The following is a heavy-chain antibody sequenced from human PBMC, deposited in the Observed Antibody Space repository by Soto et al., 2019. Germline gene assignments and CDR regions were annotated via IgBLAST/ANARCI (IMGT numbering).Heavy chain of an antibody. CDR1: GFTFSNAW. J-gene: IGHJ4*02. CDR2: IKSKTDGGTT. Sequence: EVQLVESGGGLVKPGGSLRLSCAASGFTFSNAWMSWVRQAPGKGLEWVGRIKSKTDGGTTDYAAPVKGRFTISRDDSKNTLYLQMTSLRAEDTAVYYCAKETDSRPYFYFDYWGQGTLVTVSS. V-gene: IGHV3-15*01. D-gene: IGHD3-22*01. CDR3: AKETDSRPYFYFDY.